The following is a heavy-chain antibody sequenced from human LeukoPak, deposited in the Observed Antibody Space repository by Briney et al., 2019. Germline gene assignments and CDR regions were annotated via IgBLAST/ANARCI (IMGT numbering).Heavy chain of an antibody. CDR1: GFTFSSYR. Sequence: PGGSLRLFCAASGFTFSSYRMNWVRRAPGKGLEWVSSISSSSSYIYYADSVKGRFTISRDNAKNSLYLQMNSLRAEDTAVYYCAREGSGVAGHFDYWGQGTLVTVSS. J-gene: IGHJ4*02. CDR3: AREGSGVAGHFDY. CDR2: ISSSSSYI. D-gene: IGHD6-19*01. V-gene: IGHV3-21*01.